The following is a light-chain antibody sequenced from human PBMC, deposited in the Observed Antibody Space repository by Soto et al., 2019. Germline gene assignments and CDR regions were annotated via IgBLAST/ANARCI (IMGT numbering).Light chain of an antibody. CDR1: QGISNW. CDR3: QQYDTYPLT. V-gene: IGKV1-5*01. CDR2: DAS. J-gene: IGKJ4*01. Sequence: DIQMTQSPSTLSASVGDRVTITCRASQGISNWLAWYQQRPGKAPTLLIYDASNLESGVPSRFSGSGSGTEFTLTVSSLQPDDFATYYCQQYDTYPLTFGGGTKVEI.